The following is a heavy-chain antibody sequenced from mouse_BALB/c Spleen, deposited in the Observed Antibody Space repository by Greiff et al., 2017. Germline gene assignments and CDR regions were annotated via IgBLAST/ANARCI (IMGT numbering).Heavy chain of an antibody. Sequence: EVQLVESGGGLVQPGGSLRLSCATSGFTFTDYYMSWVRQPPGKALEWLGFIRNKANGYTTEYSASVKGRFTISRDNSQSILYLQMNTLRAEDSATYYCARALLRYAMDYWGQGTSVTVSS. CDR1: GFTFTDYY. D-gene: IGHD1-1*01. CDR3: ARALLRYAMDY. CDR2: IRNKANGYTT. J-gene: IGHJ4*01. V-gene: IGHV7-3*02.